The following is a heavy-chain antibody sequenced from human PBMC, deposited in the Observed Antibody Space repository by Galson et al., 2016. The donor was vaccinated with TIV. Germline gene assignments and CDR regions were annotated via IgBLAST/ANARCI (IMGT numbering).Heavy chain of an antibody. D-gene: IGHD3-9*01. J-gene: IGHJ4*02. CDR1: EGTFFSHG. CDR2: IMPIFGST. V-gene: IGHV1-69*06. Sequence: SVKVSCKAPEGTFFSHGISWVRQAPGQGLEWMGGIMPIFGSTNYARGFRGRVTITADKSTTTAYMELSSLRSEDTTLYYCARAGYGEWAYFDYWGQGALVTVSS. CDR3: ARAGYGEWAYFDY.